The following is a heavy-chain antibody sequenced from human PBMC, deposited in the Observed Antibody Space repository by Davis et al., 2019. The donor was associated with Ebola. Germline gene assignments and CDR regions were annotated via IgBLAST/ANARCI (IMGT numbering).Heavy chain of an antibody. CDR2: INPNSGGT. CDR1: GYTFTGYY. J-gene: IGHJ6*02. D-gene: IGHD3-3*01. CDR3: ARDQDYDFWSGYYYGMDV. V-gene: IGHV1-2*02. Sequence: AASVKVSCKASGYTFTGYYMHWVRQAPGQGLEWMGWINPNSGGTNYAQKFQGRVTMTRDTSISTVYMELSRLRSDDTAVYYCARDQDYDFWSGYYYGMDVWGQGTTVTVSS.